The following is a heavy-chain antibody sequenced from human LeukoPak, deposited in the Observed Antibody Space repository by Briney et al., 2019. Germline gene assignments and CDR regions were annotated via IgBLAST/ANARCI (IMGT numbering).Heavy chain of an antibody. V-gene: IGHV5-51*01. Sequence: GESLKISCKGSGYSFTSYWIGWVRQMPGKGLEWMVIIYPGDSDTRYSPFFQGQVTTSADKSISTAYLQWSSLKASDTAMYYCARPRIAAAGNVYYMDVWGKGTTVTVSS. CDR3: ARPRIAAAGNVYYMDV. CDR1: GYSFTSYW. D-gene: IGHD6-13*01. J-gene: IGHJ6*03. CDR2: IYPGDSDT.